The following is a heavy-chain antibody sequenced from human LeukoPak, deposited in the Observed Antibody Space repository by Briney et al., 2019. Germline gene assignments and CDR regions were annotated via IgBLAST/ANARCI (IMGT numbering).Heavy chain of an antibody. Sequence: GASVKVSCKASGGTFSSYAISWVRQAPGQGPEWMGGIIPIFGTANYAQKFQGRVTITADESTSTAYMELSSLRSEDTAVYYCARSLRTRPGYFQHWGQGTLVTVSS. CDR2: IIPIFGTA. CDR1: GGTFSSYA. J-gene: IGHJ1*01. D-gene: IGHD2-2*01. CDR3: ARSLRTRPGYFQH. V-gene: IGHV1-69*13.